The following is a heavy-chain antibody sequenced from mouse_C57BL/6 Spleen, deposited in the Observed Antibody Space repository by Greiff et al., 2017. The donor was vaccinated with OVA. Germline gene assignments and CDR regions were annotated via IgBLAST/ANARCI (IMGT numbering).Heavy chain of an antibody. CDR3: ASPGS. V-gene: IGHV1-42*01. Sequence: EVQLQESGPGLVKPGASVKISCKASGYSFTGYYLNWVKQSPEKSLEWIGEIKPSTGGTTYNQKFKAKATLTVDKTSSTAYMQLKSLTSEDSAVYYCASPGSWGQGTLVTVSA. D-gene: IGHD1-2*01. CDR2: IKPSTGGT. J-gene: IGHJ3*01. CDR1: GYSFTGYY.